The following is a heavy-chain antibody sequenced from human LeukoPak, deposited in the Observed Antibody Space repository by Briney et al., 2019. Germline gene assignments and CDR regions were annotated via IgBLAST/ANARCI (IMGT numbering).Heavy chain of an antibody. CDR2: IYTSGST. CDR1: GGSISSGTYY. D-gene: IGHD5-12*01. Sequence: SQTLSLTCTVSGGSISSGTYYWSWIRQPAGKGLEWIGRIYTSGSTNYNPSLKSRVTISVDTSKHQFSLKLSSVAAADTAVYYCARGDRGYSGYDPAYYFDYWGQGTLVTVSS. J-gene: IGHJ4*02. CDR3: ARGDRGYSGYDPAYYFDY. V-gene: IGHV4-61*02.